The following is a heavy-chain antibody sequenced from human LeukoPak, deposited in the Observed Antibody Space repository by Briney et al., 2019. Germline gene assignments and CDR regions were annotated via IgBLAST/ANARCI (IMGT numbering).Heavy chain of an antibody. CDR1: GFTFSDYY. J-gene: IGHJ6*03. CDR3: ARTQAGHYYYYYMDV. Sequence: GGSLRLSCAASGFTFSDYYMSWIRQAPGKGLEWVSYISSSGSTIYYADSVKGRFTISRDNAENSLYLQMNSLRAEDTAVYYCARTQAGHYYYYYMDVWGKGTTVTVSS. V-gene: IGHV3-11*01. CDR2: ISSSGSTI.